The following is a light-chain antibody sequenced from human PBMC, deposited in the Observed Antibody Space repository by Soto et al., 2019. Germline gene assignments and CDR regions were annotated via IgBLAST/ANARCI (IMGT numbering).Light chain of an antibody. CDR1: SSDVGAYNF. CDR3: ISYTTTGTLWV. V-gene: IGLV2-14*01. CDR2: TVN. J-gene: IGLJ3*02. Sequence: QSVLTQPASVYGSPGQSITISCTGTSSDVGAYNFVSWYQQHPGKAPKLMISTVNSRPSGVSNRFSGSKSGNTASLTISGLQAEDEADYYCISYTTTGTLWVFGGGTKVTVL.